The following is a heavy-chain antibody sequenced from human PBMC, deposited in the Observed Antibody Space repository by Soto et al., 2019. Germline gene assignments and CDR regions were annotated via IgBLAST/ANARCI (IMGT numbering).Heavy chain of an antibody. CDR3: ARHSGKYCSGGSCYSSYYYYYYMDV. J-gene: IGHJ6*03. CDR2: IYPGDSDT. CDR1: GYSFTSYW. D-gene: IGHD2-15*01. Sequence: GESLKISCKGSGYSFTSYWIGWVRQMPGKGLEWMGIIYPGDSDTRYSPSFQGQVTISADRSISTAYLQWSSLKASDTAMYYCARHSGKYCSGGSCYSSYYYYYYMDVWGKGTTVTVS. V-gene: IGHV5-51*01.